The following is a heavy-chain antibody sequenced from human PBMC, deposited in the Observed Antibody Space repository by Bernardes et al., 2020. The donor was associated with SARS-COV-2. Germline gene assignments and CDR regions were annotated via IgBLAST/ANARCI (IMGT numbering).Heavy chain of an antibody. Sequence: GSLSPSCAASGFTFSSYAMSWVRQAPGKGLEWVSVISGSGGSTYYADSVKGRFTISRDNSKNTLYLQMNSLRAEDTAVYYCAKEIKSYDILTGFDYWGQGTLVTVSS. CDR3: AKEIKSYDILTGFDY. CDR2: ISGSGGST. J-gene: IGHJ4*02. D-gene: IGHD3-9*01. CDR1: GFTFSSYA. V-gene: IGHV3-23*01.